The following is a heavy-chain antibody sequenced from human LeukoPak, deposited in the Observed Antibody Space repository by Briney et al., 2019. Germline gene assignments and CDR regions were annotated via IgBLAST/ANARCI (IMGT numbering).Heavy chain of an antibody. CDR2: INHSGST. V-gene: IGHV4-34*01. CDR3: ARGPPEYCSSTSCYGLDY. Sequence: SETLSLTCAVYGGSFSGYYWSWIRQPPGKGLEWIGEINHSGSTNYNPSLKSRVTISVDTSKNRFSLKLSSVTAADTAVYYCARGPPEYCSSTSCYGLDYWGQGTLVTVSS. J-gene: IGHJ4*02. CDR1: GGSFSGYY. D-gene: IGHD2-2*01.